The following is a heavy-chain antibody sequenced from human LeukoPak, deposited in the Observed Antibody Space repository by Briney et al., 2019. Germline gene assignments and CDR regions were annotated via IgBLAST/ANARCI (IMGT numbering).Heavy chain of an antibody. CDR2: IIPIFGTA. CDR1: GGSFSSHA. Sequence: ASMKVSCKASGGSFSSHAINWVRQAPGQGLEWMGGIIPIFGTANYAQKSQDRVTITAVESMTTVYMELSSLRSEDTAVYYCARGWLAETTVVTPYSYWGQGTLVTVSS. D-gene: IGHD4-23*01. CDR3: ARGWLAETTVVTPYSY. J-gene: IGHJ4*02. V-gene: IGHV1-69*01.